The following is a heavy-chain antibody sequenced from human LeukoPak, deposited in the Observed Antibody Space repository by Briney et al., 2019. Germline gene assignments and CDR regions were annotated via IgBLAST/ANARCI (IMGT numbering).Heavy chain of an antibody. V-gene: IGHV4-4*07. CDR1: GGSISSYY. CDR3: ARDRGYSYAFDY. J-gene: IGHJ4*02. CDR2: IYTSGST. Sequence: SETLSLTCTVSGGSISSYYWGWIRQPAGKGLEWIGRIYTSGSTNYNPSLKSRVTISIDTSKNQFSLKLNSVTAADTAVYYCARDRGYSYAFDYWGQGTLVTVSS. D-gene: IGHD5-18*01.